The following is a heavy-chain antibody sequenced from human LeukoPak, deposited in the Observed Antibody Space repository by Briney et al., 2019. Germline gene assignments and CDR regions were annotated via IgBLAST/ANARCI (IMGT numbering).Heavy chain of an antibody. CDR3: VRDYVWGTSDPDH. CDR1: GFSFSR. Sequence: GGSLRLSCAVSGFSFSRMSWFRQTPRKGLAWVGNIKEDGCEKYYLDSVKGRFTISRDNTHNSVFLLMSSLRAEDTAVYYCVRDYVWGTSDPDHWGQGTLVSVSS. V-gene: IGHV3-7*01. CDR2: IKEDGCEK. D-gene: IGHD3-16*01. J-gene: IGHJ4*02.